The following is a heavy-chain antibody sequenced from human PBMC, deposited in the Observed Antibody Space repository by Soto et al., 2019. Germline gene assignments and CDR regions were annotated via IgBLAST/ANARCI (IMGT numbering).Heavy chain of an antibody. D-gene: IGHD6-19*01. CDR2: IYSGGST. V-gene: IGHV3-53*01. Sequence: TGGSLRLSCAASGFTVSSNYMSWVRQAPGKGLEWVSVIYSGGSTYYADSVKGRFTISRDNSKNTLYLQMNSLRAEDTAVYYCARDPSSGWYGYYYYGMDVWGQGTTVTVS. J-gene: IGHJ6*02. CDR3: ARDPSSGWYGYYYYGMDV. CDR1: GFTVSSNY.